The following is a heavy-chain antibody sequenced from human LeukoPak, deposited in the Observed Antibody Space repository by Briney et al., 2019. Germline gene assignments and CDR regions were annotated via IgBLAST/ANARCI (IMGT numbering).Heavy chain of an antibody. D-gene: IGHD2-2*01. J-gene: IGHJ4*02. CDR2: VYHSGRN. CDR1: GSSISDGFQ. V-gene: IGHV4-38-2*01. Sequence: SSETLSLTCAVSGSSISDGFQWGWIRQPPGKGLEWIGSVYHSGRNYYTPSLKSRLTLSVDKSKNQASLKLSSVTAADTAVYFCARIAVVPAVYFDYWGQGTLVTVSS. CDR3: ARIAVVPAVYFDY.